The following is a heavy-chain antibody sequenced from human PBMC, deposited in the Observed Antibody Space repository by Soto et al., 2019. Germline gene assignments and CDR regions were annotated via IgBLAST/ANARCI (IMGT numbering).Heavy chain of an antibody. J-gene: IGHJ6*02. CDR1: AGTFRSYA. Sequence: ASVKVSCKAAAGTFRSYAMSWVRQAPGQGLEWMGGIIPMFGTPNYAQNFKGRLTITADESTRTAYMELSSLRSEDTAVYFCAVGFKLDYYSLDVWGQGTTVTVSS. V-gene: IGHV1-69*13. CDR2: IIPMFGTP. CDR3: AVGFKLDYYSLDV. D-gene: IGHD3-10*01.